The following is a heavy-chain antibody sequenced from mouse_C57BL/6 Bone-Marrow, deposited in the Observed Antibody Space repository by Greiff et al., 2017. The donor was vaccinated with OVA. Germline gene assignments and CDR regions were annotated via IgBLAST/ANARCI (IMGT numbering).Heavy chain of an antibody. Sequence: EVKLQESGPGLVKPSQSLSLTCSVTGYSITSCYYWNWIRQFPGNKLEWMGYISYDGSNNYNPSLKNRISLTRDTSKNQFFMKMKSVTTEDTATYYCATPNPFAYWGQGTLVTVSA. J-gene: IGHJ3*01. CDR1: GYSITSCYY. V-gene: IGHV3-6*01. CDR2: ISYDGSN. CDR3: ATPNPFAY.